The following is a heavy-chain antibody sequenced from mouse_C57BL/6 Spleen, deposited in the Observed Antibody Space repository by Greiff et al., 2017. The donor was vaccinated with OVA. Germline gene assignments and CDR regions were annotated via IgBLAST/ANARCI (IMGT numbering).Heavy chain of an antibody. V-gene: IGHV1-64*01. Sequence: QVQLQQPGAELVKPGASVKLSCKASGYTFTSYWMHWVKQRPGQGLEWIGMIHPNSGSTNYNEKFKSKATLTVDKSSSTAYMQLSSLTSEDSAVYDCARPAVVAHWYFDVWGTGTTVTVSS. CDR2: IHPNSGST. D-gene: IGHD1-1*01. CDR1: GYTFTSYW. J-gene: IGHJ1*03. CDR3: ARPAVVAHWYFDV.